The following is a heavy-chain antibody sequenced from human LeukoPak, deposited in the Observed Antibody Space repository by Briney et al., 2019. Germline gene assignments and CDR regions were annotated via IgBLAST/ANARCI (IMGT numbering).Heavy chain of an antibody. CDR3: ARDLFDY. CDR2: ISYDGSNK. CDR1: GFYA. Sequence: GGSLRLSCAASGFYAMHWVRQAPGKGLEWVALISYDGSNKYYADSVKGRFTISRDNSKNTLYLQMNSLRAEDTAVYYCARDLFDYWGQGTLVTVSS. V-gene: IGHV3-30-3*01. J-gene: IGHJ4*02.